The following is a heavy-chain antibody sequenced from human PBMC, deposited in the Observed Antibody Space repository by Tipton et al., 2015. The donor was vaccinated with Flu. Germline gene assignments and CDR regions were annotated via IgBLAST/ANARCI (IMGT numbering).Heavy chain of an antibody. CDR1: GDSIRNDYF. V-gene: IGHV4-38-2*01. J-gene: IGHJ5*02. CDR2: IHRSGDT. Sequence: LRLSCAVSGDSIRNDYFWAWIRQPPGKGLEWIATIHRSGDTKYKPSLKSRVTISVDTSKDQFYLEMRSVTAADMAVYYCARRDFSNYVSDPKNWFDRWGQGTLVTVSS. CDR3: ARRDFSNYVSDPKNWFDR. D-gene: IGHD4-11*01.